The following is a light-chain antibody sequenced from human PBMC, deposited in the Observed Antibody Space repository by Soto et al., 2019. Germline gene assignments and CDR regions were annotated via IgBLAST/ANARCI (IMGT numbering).Light chain of an antibody. J-gene: IGKJ4*01. V-gene: IGKV4-1*01. Sequence: IVMTQSPGSLAVSLGEGATINCRSSQSVLHSSYKNNYLAWYQQKPGQPSKLLIYWASTRESGVPDRFSGSGSGTDFTLTISSLQAEDVAVYYCQQYYSTPPTFGGGTKVEIK. CDR3: QQYYSTPPT. CDR2: WAS. CDR1: QSVLHSSYKNNY.